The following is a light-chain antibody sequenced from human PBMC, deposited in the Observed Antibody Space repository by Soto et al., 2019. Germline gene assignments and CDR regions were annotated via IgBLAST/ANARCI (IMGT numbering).Light chain of an antibody. Sequence: ETVMKQSPASLSVYQGDRATLSCRASQSVSSNLAWYQQKPGQAPRLLIYGASTRATDIPASFSGSGSGTEFTLTISSLQSEDFAVYYCQQYDNWPPTFGQGTLLEI. V-gene: IGKV3-15*01. CDR2: GAS. J-gene: IGKJ5*01. CDR3: QQYDNWPPT. CDR1: QSVSSN.